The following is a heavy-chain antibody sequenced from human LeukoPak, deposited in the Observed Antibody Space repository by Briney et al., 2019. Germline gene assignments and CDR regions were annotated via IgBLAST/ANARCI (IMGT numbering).Heavy chain of an antibody. Sequence: GGSLRLSCAASGFTFSSYSMNWVRQAPGKGLEWVSSISSSSSYIYYADSVKGRFTISRDNAKNSLYLQMNSLRAEDTAVYYCARDLSWSGSEDAFDIRGQGTMVTVSS. J-gene: IGHJ3*02. CDR2: ISSSSSYI. CDR3: ARDLSWSGSEDAFDI. D-gene: IGHD3-3*01. CDR1: GFTFSSYS. V-gene: IGHV3-21*01.